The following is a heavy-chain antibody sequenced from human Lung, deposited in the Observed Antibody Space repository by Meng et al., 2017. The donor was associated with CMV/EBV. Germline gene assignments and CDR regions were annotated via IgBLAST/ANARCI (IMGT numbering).Heavy chain of an antibody. V-gene: IGHV3-21*01. D-gene: IGHD3-3*01. CDR3: ARDGSFWSGYYAPVAFDI. J-gene: IGHJ3*02. Sequence: GESXKISXAASGFTFSSYSMNWVRQAPGKGLEWVSSISSSSSYIYYADSVKGRFTISRDNTKNSLYLQMNSLRAEDTAVYYCARDGSFWSGYYAPVAFDIWGQGXMVTVSS. CDR2: ISSSSSYI. CDR1: GFTFSSYS.